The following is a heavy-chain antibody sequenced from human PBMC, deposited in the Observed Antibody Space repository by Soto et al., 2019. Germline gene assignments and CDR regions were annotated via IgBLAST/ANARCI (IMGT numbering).Heavy chain of an antibody. CDR1: GYTFTSYG. J-gene: IGHJ4*02. CDR2: ISAYNGNT. CDR3: ARKDLRITMVRGVIEGTDY. Sequence: QVQLVQSGAEVKKPGASVKVSCKASGYTFTSYGISWERQAPGQGLEWMGWISAYNGNTNYAQKLQGRVTMTTDTSTSTAYMELRSLRSDDTAVYYCARKDLRITMVRGVIEGTDYWGQGTLVTVSS. D-gene: IGHD3-10*01. V-gene: IGHV1-18*01.